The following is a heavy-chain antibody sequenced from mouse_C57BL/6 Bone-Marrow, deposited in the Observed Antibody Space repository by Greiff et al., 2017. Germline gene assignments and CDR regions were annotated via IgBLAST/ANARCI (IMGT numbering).Heavy chain of an antibody. D-gene: IGHD1-1*01. CDR3: VPYYYGSTYFDV. Sequence: VMLVESGAELARPGASVKLSCKASGYTFTSYGISWVKQRTGQGLELIGEIYPRSGNTYYNEKFKGKATLTADKSSSTAYMELRSLTSEDSAVYFCVPYYYGSTYFDVWGTGTTVTVSS. V-gene: IGHV1-81*01. CDR2: IYPRSGNT. CDR1: GYTFTSYG. J-gene: IGHJ1*03.